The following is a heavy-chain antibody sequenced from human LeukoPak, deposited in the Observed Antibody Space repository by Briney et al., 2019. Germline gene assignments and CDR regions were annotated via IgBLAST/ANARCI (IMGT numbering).Heavy chain of an antibody. V-gene: IGHV4-59*01. CDR1: GGSISSYY. CDR3: AAEAYSSSDNWFDP. D-gene: IGHD6-13*01. Sequence: SETLSLTCTVSGGSISSYYWSWIRQPPGKGLEWIGYIYYSGSTNYNPSLKSRVTISVDTSKNQFSLKLSSVTAADMAVYYCAAEAYSSSDNWFDPWGQGTLVTVSS. J-gene: IGHJ5*02. CDR2: IYYSGST.